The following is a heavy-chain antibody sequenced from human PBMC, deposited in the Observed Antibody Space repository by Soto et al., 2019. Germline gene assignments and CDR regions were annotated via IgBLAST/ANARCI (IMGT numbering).Heavy chain of an antibody. Sequence: ASVKVSCKASGYTFTSYAMNWVRQAPGQGLEWVGWINTNTGNPTYAQGFTGRFVFSLDTSVSTAYLQICSLKAGDTAVYYCARDQSYGYGYYYYGMDVWGQGTTVTVSS. V-gene: IGHV7-4-1*01. CDR1: GYTFTSYA. J-gene: IGHJ6*02. CDR2: INTNTGNP. D-gene: IGHD5-18*01. CDR3: ARDQSYGYGYYYYGMDV.